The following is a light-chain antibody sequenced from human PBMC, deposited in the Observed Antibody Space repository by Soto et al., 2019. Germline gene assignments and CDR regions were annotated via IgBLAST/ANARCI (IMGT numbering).Light chain of an antibody. J-gene: IGKJ2*01. CDR3: QQYNNRPYT. CDR2: GAS. Sequence: EIMMTQSPDTLSVSPGERATVSCRASQSISSDFAWFQLKPGQAPRLLIYGASTRAPDVPDRFSGSGSGTEFTLTISSLQSEGFAVYCCQQYNNRPYTFGQGTKLEIK. V-gene: IGKV3-15*01. CDR1: QSISSD.